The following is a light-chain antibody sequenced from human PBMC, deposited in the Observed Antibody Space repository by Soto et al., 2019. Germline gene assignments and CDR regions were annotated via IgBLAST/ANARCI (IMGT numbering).Light chain of an antibody. CDR2: KAS. Sequence: DIQMTQSPSTLSASVGDRVTITCRASQSISSWLAWYLQKPGKAPQLLIYKASNLQDGVPSRFSGSGSGTEFTLTISSQQPDDFATYYCRQYSSYSSYTFGQGTKLEIK. CDR1: QSISSW. V-gene: IGKV1-5*03. CDR3: RQYSSYSSYT. J-gene: IGKJ2*01.